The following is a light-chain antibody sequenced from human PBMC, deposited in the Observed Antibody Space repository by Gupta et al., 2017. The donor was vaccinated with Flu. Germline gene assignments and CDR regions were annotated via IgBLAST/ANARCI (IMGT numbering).Light chain of an antibody. CDR3: QQHSKWPFT. CDR1: QSVSY. CDR2: DGS. V-gene: IGKV3-11*01. Sequence: IVLTQSPATLCLSPGETATGSCRDSQSVSYLAWYQQKPGQAPRLLIYDGSNRATGIPARFSGSGSGTDFTLTISSLEPEDFAIYYCQQHSKWPFTFGHGTKVDIK. J-gene: IGKJ3*01.